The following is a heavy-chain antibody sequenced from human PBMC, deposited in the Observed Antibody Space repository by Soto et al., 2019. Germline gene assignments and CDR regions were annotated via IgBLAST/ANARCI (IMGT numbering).Heavy chain of an antibody. J-gene: IGHJ4*01. CDR3: AKGGGYYYDSSGSQGIEY. V-gene: IGHV3-9*01. D-gene: IGHD3-22*01. CDR2: INWNSGIK. Sequence: EVQLVESGGGLVQPGRSLRLSCAASGFTFDDYAMHWVRQAPGKGLEWVSGINWNSGIKGYADSVKGRFTISRDNAKNSLYLQMNSLRAADTALYYCAKGGGYYYDSSGSQGIEYWGHGTLVTVSS. CDR1: GFTFDDYA.